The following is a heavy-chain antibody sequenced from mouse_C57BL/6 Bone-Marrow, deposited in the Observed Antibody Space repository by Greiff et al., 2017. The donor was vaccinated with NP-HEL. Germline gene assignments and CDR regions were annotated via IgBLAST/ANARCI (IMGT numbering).Heavy chain of an antibody. CDR3: ATGLLQAWFAY. J-gene: IGHJ3*01. D-gene: IGHD1-1*01. Sequence: EVQLQQSGPELVKPGASVKIPCKASGYTFTDYNMDWVKQSHGKSLEWIGDINPNNGGTIYNQKFKGKATLTVDKSSSTAYMELRSLTSEDTAVYYCATGLLQAWFAYWGQGTLVTVSA. V-gene: IGHV1-18*01. CDR1: GYTFTDYN. CDR2: INPNNGGT.